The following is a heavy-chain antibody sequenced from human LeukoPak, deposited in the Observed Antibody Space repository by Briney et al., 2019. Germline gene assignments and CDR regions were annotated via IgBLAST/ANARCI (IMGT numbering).Heavy chain of an antibody. D-gene: IGHD3-10*01. V-gene: IGHV4-34*01. Sequence: SETLSLTCAVYGGSFSDYYWSWIRQPPGKGLEWIGEINHSGSTNYNPSLKSRVTISVDTSKNQFSLKLSSVTAADTAVYYCARAIVTVTMVRGVDWGQGTLVTVSS. J-gene: IGHJ4*02. CDR3: ARAIVTVTMVRGVD. CDR1: GGSFSDYY. CDR2: INHSGST.